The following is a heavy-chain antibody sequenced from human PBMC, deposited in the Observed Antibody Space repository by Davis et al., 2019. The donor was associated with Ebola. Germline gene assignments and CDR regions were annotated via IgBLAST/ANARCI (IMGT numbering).Heavy chain of an antibody. J-gene: IGHJ6*02. CDR3: ARELLDYSKNKLYYYYGMDV. V-gene: IGHV1-69*13. Sequence: AASVKVSCKASGGTFSSNAISWVRQAPGQGLEWMGGIIPIFGTANYAQKFQGRVTITADESTSTANMELSSLRSEDSAVFYCARELLDYSKNKLYYYYGMDVWGQGTTVTVSS. CDR1: GGTFSSNA. CDR2: IIPIFGTA. D-gene: IGHD4-11*01.